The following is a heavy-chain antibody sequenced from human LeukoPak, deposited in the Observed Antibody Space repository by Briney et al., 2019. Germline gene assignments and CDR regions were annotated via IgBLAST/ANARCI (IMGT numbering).Heavy chain of an antibody. CDR1: GLTFSSYG. D-gene: IGHD3-22*01. Sequence: GGSLRLFCAASGLTFSSYGMHWVRQAPGKGLEWVAVMSYDGSNKYYADSVKGRFTISRDNSKNTLYLPLNSLRAEDTAVYYCAIAYYYDTSGYSYGMDVWGQGTTVTVSS. V-gene: IGHV3-30*03. J-gene: IGHJ6*02. CDR2: MSYDGSNK. CDR3: AIAYYYDTSGYSYGMDV.